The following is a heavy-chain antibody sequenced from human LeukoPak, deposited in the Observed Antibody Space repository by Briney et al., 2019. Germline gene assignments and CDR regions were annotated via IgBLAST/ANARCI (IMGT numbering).Heavy chain of an antibody. V-gene: IGHV4-59*11. J-gene: IGHJ6*03. D-gene: IGHD3-3*01. Sequence: SETLSLTCTVSGVSINSHYWSWIRQPPGKGLEWIGFIYDSGSANYRSSLESRVTMTLDTSKNQFSLKLNSVTAADTAVYYCARVLQNYYHLDVWGKGTTVTVSS. CDR3: ARVLQNYYHLDV. CDR1: GVSINSHY. CDR2: IYDSGSA.